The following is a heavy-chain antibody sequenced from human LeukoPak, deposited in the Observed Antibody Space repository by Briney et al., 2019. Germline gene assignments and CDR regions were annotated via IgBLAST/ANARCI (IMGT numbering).Heavy chain of an antibody. D-gene: IGHD3-22*01. J-gene: IGHJ4*02. CDR3: VRDHVAAAGYYDY. CDR2: IYTSGSP. V-gene: IGHV4-4*07. CDR1: DGSISSYH. Sequence: PSETLSLTCSVSDGSISSYHWTWIRQPVGKGLEWIGRIYTSGSPIYNPSLKSRVSMSVDTSKNHVSLKLSSVIAADTAVYYCVRDHVAAAGYYDYWGQGSLVTVSS.